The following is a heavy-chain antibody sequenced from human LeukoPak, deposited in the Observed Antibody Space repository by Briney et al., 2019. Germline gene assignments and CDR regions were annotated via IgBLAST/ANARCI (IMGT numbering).Heavy chain of an antibody. D-gene: IGHD3-10*01. Sequence: ASVKVSCKVSGYTLTELSMHWVRQAPGKGLEWMGGFDAEDGETIYAQKFQGRVTMTEDTSTDTAYMELSSLRSEDTAVYYCATGPPLLYYYGSGSYSDYWGQGTLVTVSS. CDR3: ATGPPLLYYYGSGSYSDY. CDR2: FDAEDGET. J-gene: IGHJ4*02. CDR1: GYTLTELS. V-gene: IGHV1-24*01.